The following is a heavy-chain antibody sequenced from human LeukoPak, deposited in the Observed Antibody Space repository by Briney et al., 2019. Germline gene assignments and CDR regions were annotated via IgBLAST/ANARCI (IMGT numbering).Heavy chain of an antibody. Sequence: GASVKVSCKASGYTFTGYYMHWVRQAPGQGLEWMGRINPNSGGTNYAQKFQGRVTMTRDTSISTAYMELSSLRSDDTAVYYCARVAAAGTNYFDYWGQGTLVTVSS. CDR1: GYTFTGYY. J-gene: IGHJ4*02. CDR2: INPNSGGT. V-gene: IGHV1-2*06. D-gene: IGHD6-13*01. CDR3: ARVAAAGTNYFDY.